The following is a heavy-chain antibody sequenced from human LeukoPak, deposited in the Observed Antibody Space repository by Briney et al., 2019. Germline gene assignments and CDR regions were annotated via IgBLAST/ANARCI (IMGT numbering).Heavy chain of an antibody. CDR1: GGSISSSSYY. CDR3: ARPGDGMDV. CDR2: IYYSGSP. V-gene: IGHV4-39*01. J-gene: IGHJ6*02. Sequence: SETLSLTCTVSGGSISSSSYYWGWIRQPPGKGLEWIGSIYYSGSPYYNPSLKSRVTISVDTSKNQFSLKLSSVTAADTAVYYCARPGDGMDVWGQGTTVTVSS.